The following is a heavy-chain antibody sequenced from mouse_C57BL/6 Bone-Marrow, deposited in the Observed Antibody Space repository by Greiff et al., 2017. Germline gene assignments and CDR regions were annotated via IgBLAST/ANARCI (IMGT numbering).Heavy chain of an antibody. Sequence: VQLQQSGAELVRPGASVKLSCTASGFNIKDDYMHWVKQRPEQGLEWIGWIDPENGDTEYASKFQGKATITADTSSNTAYLQLSSLTSEDTAVYDCTTDDSSVYAMDYWGQGTSVTVSS. J-gene: IGHJ4*01. CDR3: TTDDSSVYAMDY. V-gene: IGHV14-4*01. CDR1: GFNIKDDY. D-gene: IGHD1-1*01. CDR2: IDPENGDT.